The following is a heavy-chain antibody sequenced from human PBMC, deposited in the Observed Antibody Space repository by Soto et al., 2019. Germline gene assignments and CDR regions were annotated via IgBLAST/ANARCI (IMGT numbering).Heavy chain of an antibody. CDR1: GGSFSGYY. CDR3: ARGPNIVVVVAAIAFDY. V-gene: IGHV4-34*01. Sequence: QVQLQQWGAGLLKPSETLSLTCAVYGGSFSGYYWSWIRQPPGKGLEWIGEINHSVSTNYNPSLKSRVTISVDTSKNQFSLKLSSVTAADTAVYYCARGPNIVVVVAAIAFDYWGQGTLVTVSS. D-gene: IGHD2-15*01. CDR2: INHSVST. J-gene: IGHJ4*02.